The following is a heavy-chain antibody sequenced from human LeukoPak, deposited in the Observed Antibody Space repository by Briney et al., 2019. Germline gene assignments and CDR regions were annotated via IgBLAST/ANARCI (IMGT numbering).Heavy chain of an antibody. Sequence: SETLSLTCTVSGGSISSYYWSWIRQPPGKGLEWIGYIYYSGSTNYNPSLKSRVTISVDTSKNQFSLKLSSVTAADTAVYYCARDKDYYYMDVWGKGTTVTVSS. CDR2: IYYSGST. J-gene: IGHJ6*03. CDR1: GGSISSYY. V-gene: IGHV4-59*12. CDR3: ARDKDYYYMDV.